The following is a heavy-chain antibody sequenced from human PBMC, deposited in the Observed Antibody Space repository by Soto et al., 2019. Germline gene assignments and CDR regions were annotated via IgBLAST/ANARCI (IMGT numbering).Heavy chain of an antibody. Sequence: QITLKESGPTLVKPTQTLTLTCTFSGFSLSTSGVGVAWIRQPPGKALEWLALIYWDDDKRYSPSLKSRLTSTKDTSKNQVVLTITNMHPVDTATYYCAHRRTSGSGSYSFAYWGQGTLVTVSS. CDR1: GFSLSTSGVG. D-gene: IGHD3-10*01. J-gene: IGHJ4*02. CDR3: AHRRTSGSGSYSFAY. V-gene: IGHV2-5*02. CDR2: IYWDDDK.